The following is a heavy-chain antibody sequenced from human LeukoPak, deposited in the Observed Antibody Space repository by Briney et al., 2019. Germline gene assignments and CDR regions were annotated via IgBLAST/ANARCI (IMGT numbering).Heavy chain of an antibody. CDR2: IIPILGIA. D-gene: IGHD2-2*01. Sequence: SVKVSCKASGGTFSSYAISWVRQAPGQGLEWMGRIIPILGIANYAQKFQGRVTITADKSTSTAYMELSSLRSEDTAVYYCARDRIVVVPAANSYYFDYWGQGTPVTVSS. J-gene: IGHJ4*02. V-gene: IGHV1-69*04. CDR1: GGTFSSYA. CDR3: ARDRIVVVPAANSYYFDY.